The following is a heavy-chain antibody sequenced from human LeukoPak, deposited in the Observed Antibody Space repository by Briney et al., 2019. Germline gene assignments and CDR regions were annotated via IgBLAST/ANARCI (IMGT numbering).Heavy chain of an antibody. CDR3: ASCSLAVAAPRWFDP. Sequence: SETLSLTCAVYGGSFSGYCWSWIRQPPGKGLEWIGEINHSGSTNYNPSLKSRVTISVDTSKNQFSLKLSSVTAADTAVYYCASCSLAVAAPRWFDPRGQGTLVTVSS. J-gene: IGHJ5*02. D-gene: IGHD6-19*01. CDR1: GGSFSGYC. CDR2: INHSGST. V-gene: IGHV4-34*01.